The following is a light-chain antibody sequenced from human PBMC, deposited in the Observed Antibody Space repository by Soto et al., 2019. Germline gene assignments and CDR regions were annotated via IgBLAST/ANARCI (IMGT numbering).Light chain of an antibody. CDR3: QQYHNWPA. V-gene: IGKV3-15*01. CDR2: GAA. CDR1: QSVFSS. J-gene: IGKJ1*01. Sequence: EIVMTQSPATLSVSPGERATLSCRARQSVFSSLAWYQQKPGQAPRLLIYGAATRATGIPARFSGSGSGTEVTLTISSLQSEDFAVYYCQQYHNWPAFGQGTKVEIK.